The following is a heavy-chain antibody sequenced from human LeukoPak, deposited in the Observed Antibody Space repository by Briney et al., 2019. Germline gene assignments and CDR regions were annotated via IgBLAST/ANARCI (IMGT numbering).Heavy chain of an antibody. CDR3: ARLDPARGHYDSSGPPLPRFDP. J-gene: IGHJ5*02. Sequence: ASVKVSCKASGGTFSSYAISWVRQAPGQGLEWMGGIIPIFGTANYAQKFQGRVTITTDESTSTAYKELSSLRSEDTAVYYCARLDPARGHYDSSGPPLPRFDPWGQGTLVTVSS. D-gene: IGHD3-22*01. CDR1: GGTFSSYA. V-gene: IGHV1-69*05. CDR2: IIPIFGTA.